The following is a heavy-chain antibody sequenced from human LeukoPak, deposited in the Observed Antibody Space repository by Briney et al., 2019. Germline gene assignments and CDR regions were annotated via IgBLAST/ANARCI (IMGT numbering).Heavy chain of an antibody. J-gene: IGHJ4*02. Sequence: GGSLRLSCAASGFTFSSYWMSWVRQAPGKGLEWVANIKQDGSVKYYVDSVKGRFTISRDNAKNSLYLQMNSLRAEETAVYYCARVRGGSYWDYFDYWGQGTLVTVSS. D-gene: IGHD1-26*01. CDR2: IKQDGSVK. CDR3: ARVRGGSYWDYFDY. V-gene: IGHV3-7*01. CDR1: GFTFSSYW.